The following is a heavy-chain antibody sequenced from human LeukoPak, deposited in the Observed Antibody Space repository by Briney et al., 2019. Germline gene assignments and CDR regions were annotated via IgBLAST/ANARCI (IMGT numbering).Heavy chain of an antibody. J-gene: IGHJ4*02. CDR3: VREDTPATANY. D-gene: IGHD2-21*02. V-gene: IGHV3-23*01. Sequence: GGSLRLSCAASGFTFSSYAMSWVRQTAGKGLEWVSAISGGGDITYYADSVKGRFTISRDNSKDTLFLQMHSLRPGDTAVYYCVREDTPATANYWGQGTLVTVSS. CDR1: GFTFSSYA. CDR2: ISGGGDIT.